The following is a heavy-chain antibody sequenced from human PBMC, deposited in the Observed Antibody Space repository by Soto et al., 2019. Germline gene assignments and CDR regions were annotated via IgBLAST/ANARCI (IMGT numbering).Heavy chain of an antibody. D-gene: IGHD5-18*01. CDR2: INHRGST. Sequence: QVQLQQWGAGLLKPSETLSLTCAVYGGSFSGYYWSWIRQPPGKGLEWIGEINHRGSTNYNPSLKSRVTISVDTSKNQFSLKLSSVTAADTAVYYCARRFSRGYSYGSPLLCAFDIWGQGTMVTVSS. CDR1: GGSFSGYY. CDR3: ARRFSRGYSYGSPLLCAFDI. J-gene: IGHJ3*02. V-gene: IGHV4-34*01.